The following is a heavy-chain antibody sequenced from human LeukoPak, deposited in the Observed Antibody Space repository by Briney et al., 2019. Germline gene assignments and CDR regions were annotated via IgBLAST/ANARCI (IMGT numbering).Heavy chain of an antibody. CDR2: IWYDGTNK. V-gene: IGHV3-33*01. J-gene: IGHJ4*02. D-gene: IGHD6-19*01. Sequence: GRSLRLSCAASGFTFSDYGMHWVRQAPGKGQEWVAVIWYDGTNKYYADSVEGRFTISRDNSKNTLYLQMNSLRAEDTAVYYCARTRYNSGGGDYWGQGTRVTVSP. CDR1: GFTFSDYG. CDR3: ARTRYNSGGGDY.